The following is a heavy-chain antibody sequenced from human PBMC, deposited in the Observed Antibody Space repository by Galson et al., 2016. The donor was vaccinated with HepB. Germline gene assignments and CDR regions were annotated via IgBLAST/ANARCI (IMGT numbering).Heavy chain of an antibody. CDR2: IISSGTSF. V-gene: IGHV3-11*04. CDR1: GFTFGDYT. CDR3: ARDRSIFGVVVGDYYFDT. J-gene: IGHJ4*02. D-gene: IGHD3-3*01. Sequence: SLRLSCAASGFTFGDYTMSWVRQAPGKGLEWVSYIISSGTSFYYADSVQGRCTISRGNAKNSLYLQMNNLRAEDTAVYYCARDRSIFGVVVGDYYFDTWGQGTLVSVSS.